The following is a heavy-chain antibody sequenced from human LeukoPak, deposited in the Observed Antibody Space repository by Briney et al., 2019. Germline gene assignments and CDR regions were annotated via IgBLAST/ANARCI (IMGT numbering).Heavy chain of an antibody. Sequence: GGSLRLSCIASGFTFSDYSFNWVRQAPGKGLEWVSYISSSGSTIYYADSVKGRFTISRDNAKNSLYLQMNSLRAEDTAVYYCARRSGSYRNFFDYWGQGTLVTVSS. V-gene: IGHV3-48*03. J-gene: IGHJ4*02. CDR2: ISSSGSTI. CDR1: GFTFSDYS. D-gene: IGHD1-26*01. CDR3: ARRSGSYRNFFDY.